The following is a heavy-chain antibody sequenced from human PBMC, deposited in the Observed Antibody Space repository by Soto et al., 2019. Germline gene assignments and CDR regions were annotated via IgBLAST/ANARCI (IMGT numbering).Heavy chain of an antibody. Sequence: GGSLRLSCAASEFSFSSYAMSWVRQAPGKGLEWVGRIKSKTDGGTTDYAAPVKGRFTISRDDSKNTQYLHMKSLKTEDTAVYYCLTARGSYGPEYFQLWGKATLVTGSS. D-gene: IGHD5-18*01. CDR1: EFSFSSYA. V-gene: IGHV3-15*01. J-gene: IGHJ1*01. CDR2: IKSKTDGGTT. CDR3: LTARGSYGPEYFQL.